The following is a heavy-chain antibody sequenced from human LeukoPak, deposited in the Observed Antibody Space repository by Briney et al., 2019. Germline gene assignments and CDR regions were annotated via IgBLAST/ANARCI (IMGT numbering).Heavy chain of an antibody. J-gene: IGHJ3*02. CDR2: ISSSGSTI. Sequence: GGSLRLSCAASGFTFSDYYMSWIRQAPGKGLEWVSYISSSGSTIYYADSVKGRFTISRDNAKNSLYLQMNSLRAEDTAVYYCAKVRYCSGGSCYSLDAFDIWGQGTMVTVSS. D-gene: IGHD2-15*01. V-gene: IGHV3-11*01. CDR3: AKVRYCSGGSCYSLDAFDI. CDR1: GFTFSDYY.